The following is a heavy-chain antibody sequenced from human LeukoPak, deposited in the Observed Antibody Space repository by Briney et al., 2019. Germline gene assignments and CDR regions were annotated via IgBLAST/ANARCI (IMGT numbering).Heavy chain of an antibody. D-gene: IGHD1-26*01. CDR1: GDSISNHY. V-gene: IGHV4-59*11. CDR2: IFYSGNT. CDR3: VRDRGEGIVGTFDY. Sequence: KASETLSLTCTVSGDSISNHYWSWIRQPPGKGLVWIGYIFYSGNTHYNPSLKSRVTMSVDTSKNQFSLRLSSVTPADTAVYYCVRDRGEGIVGTFDYWGQGTLVTVSS. J-gene: IGHJ4*02.